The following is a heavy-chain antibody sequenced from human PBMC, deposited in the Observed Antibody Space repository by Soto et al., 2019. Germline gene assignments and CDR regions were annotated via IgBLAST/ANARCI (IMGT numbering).Heavy chain of an antibody. CDR2: IYHSGST. D-gene: IGHD3-22*01. CDR1: GGSISSGGYS. J-gene: IGHJ4*02. V-gene: IGHV4-30-2*01. CDR3: ARSPSYDSSGYYYVFDY. Sequence: PSETLSLTCAVSGGSISSGGYSWSWIRQPPGKGLEWIGYIYHSGSTYYNPSLKSRVTISVDRSKNQFSLKLSSVTAADTAVYYCARSPSYDSSGYYYVFDYWGQGTLVTVSS.